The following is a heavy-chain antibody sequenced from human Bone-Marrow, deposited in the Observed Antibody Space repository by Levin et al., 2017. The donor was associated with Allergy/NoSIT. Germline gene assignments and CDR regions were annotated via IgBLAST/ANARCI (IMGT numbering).Heavy chain of an antibody. D-gene: IGHD2-21*02. V-gene: IGHV1-8*01. Sequence: GASVKVSCKASGYTFTSYDINWVRQATGQGLEWMGWMNPNSGNTGYAQKFQGRVTMTRNTSISTAYMELSSLRSEDTAVYYCAGKTVAYCGGDCYRDDAFDIWGQGTMVTVSS. CDR2: MNPNSGNT. CDR1: GYTFTSYD. J-gene: IGHJ3*02. CDR3: AGKTVAYCGGDCYRDDAFDI.